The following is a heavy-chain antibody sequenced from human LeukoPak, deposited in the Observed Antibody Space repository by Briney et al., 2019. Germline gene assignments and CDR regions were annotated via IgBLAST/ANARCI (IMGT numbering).Heavy chain of an antibody. CDR3: ARRIYSGYDTPFDY. D-gene: IGHD5-12*01. V-gene: IGHV4-39*01. J-gene: IGHJ4*02. CDR2: IYYSGST. CDR1: GGSNSSSSYY. Sequence: PSETLSLTCTVSGGSNSSSSYYWGWIRQPPGKGLEWIGSIYYSGSTYYNPSLKSRVTISVDTSKNQFSLKLSSVTAADTAVYYCARRIYSGYDTPFDYWGQGTLVTVSS.